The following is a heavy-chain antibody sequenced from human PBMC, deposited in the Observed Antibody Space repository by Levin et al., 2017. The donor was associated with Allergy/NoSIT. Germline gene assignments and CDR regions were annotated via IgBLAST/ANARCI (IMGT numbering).Heavy chain of an antibody. CDR2: ITGSGGST. D-gene: IGHD3-16*01. CDR1: GFTFGSYA. V-gene: IGHV3-23*01. Sequence: SCAASGFTFGSYAMSWVRQAPGKGLEWVSSITGSGGSTYYADSVKGRFTISRDNSKNTLYLQMNSLRAEDTAVYYCVKDGGVIRPTDYWGQGALVTVSS. CDR3: VKDGGVIRPTDY. J-gene: IGHJ4*02.